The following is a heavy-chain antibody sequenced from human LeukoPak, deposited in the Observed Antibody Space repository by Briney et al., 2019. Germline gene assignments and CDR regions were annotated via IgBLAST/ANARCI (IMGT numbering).Heavy chain of an antibody. D-gene: IGHD5-18*01. J-gene: IGHJ4*02. CDR1: GFTFDDYA. CDR2: INWNSDSI. Sequence: GGSLRLSCAASGFTFDDYAMHWVRQAPGKGLEWVSGINWNSDSIGYADSVKGRFTTSRDNAKNSLFLQMNSLRVEDTALYYCAKDSRGYSYGYSEGFDYWGQGTLVTVSS. V-gene: IGHV3-9*01. CDR3: AKDSRGYSYGYSEGFDY.